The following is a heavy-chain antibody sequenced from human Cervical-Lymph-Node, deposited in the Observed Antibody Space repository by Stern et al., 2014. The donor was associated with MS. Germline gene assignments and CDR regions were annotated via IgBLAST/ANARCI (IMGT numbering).Heavy chain of an antibody. CDR1: GFSLSTSGLG. CDR2: IYCDDQK. J-gene: IGHJ4*02. CDR3: AHRTAGPFDY. Sequence: ESGPALVKPTQTLTLTCTFSGFSLSTSGLGVGWIRQPPGEALEWLSYIYCDDQKRYSPSLKIMLTITKDTSKNQVVLTLTNVDPVDTATYYCAHRTAGPFDYWGQGTLVTVSS. V-gene: IGHV2-5*02.